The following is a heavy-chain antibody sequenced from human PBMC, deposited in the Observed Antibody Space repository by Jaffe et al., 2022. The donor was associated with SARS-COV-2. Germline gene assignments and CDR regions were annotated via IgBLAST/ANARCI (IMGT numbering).Heavy chain of an antibody. CDR1: GFTFSSYW. D-gene: IGHD1-26*01. CDR3: ARGWELLWPFDI. Sequence: EVQVVESGGGLVQPGGSLRLSCAASGFTFSSYWMSWVRQAPGKGLEWVANIKRDGSVKYYVDSVKGRFTISRDNARNSLFLQMNSLRAEDTAVYHCARGWELLWPFDIWGQGTVVTVSS. CDR2: IKRDGSVK. J-gene: IGHJ3*02. V-gene: IGHV3-7*03.